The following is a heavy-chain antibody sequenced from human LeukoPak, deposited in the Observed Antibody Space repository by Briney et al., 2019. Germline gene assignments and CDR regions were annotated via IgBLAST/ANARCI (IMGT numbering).Heavy chain of an antibody. V-gene: IGHV1-8*03. D-gene: IGHD3-22*01. J-gene: IGHJ6*03. Sequence: GASVKVSCKASGYTFTSYDINWVRQATGQGLEWIGWMNPNSGNTDYAQKFKGRVTITRNTSKSTAYLELGSLRSEDTAVYYCARAVGYYLDSSGYPTYYYLYYVDVWGKGTTVSVSS. CDR2: MNPNSGNT. CDR3: ARAVGYYLDSSGYPTYYYLYYVDV. CDR1: GYTFTSYD.